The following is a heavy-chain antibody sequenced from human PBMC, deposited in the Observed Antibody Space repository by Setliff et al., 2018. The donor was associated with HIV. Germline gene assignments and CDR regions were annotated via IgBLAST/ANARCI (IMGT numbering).Heavy chain of an antibody. J-gene: IGHJ6*03. Sequence: ASETLSLTCTVSGGSISSHYWSWIRQHPGKGLEWIGHIYTSGSTNYNPSLKSRVTMSVGTSKNQFSLKLSSVTAADTAVYYCARCYYNFWSGYPLDYMDVWGKGTTVTVSS. CDR1: GGSISSHY. D-gene: IGHD3-3*01. CDR3: ARCYYNFWSGYPLDYMDV. CDR2: IYTSGST. V-gene: IGHV4-4*08.